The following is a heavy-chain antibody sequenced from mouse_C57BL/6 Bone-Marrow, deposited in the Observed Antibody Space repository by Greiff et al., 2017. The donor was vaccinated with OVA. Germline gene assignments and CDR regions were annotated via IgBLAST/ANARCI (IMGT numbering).Heavy chain of an antibody. Sequence: VQLQQSGAELVKPGASVKLSCKASGYTFTSYWMHWVKQRPGQGLEWIGMIHPNSGSTNYNEKFKSKATLTEDKSSSTAYMTLSSLLSEDSVVYKCAIGLLWPHYLDYWGKGTTLTVSS. J-gene: IGHJ2*01. CDR3: AIGLLWPHYLDY. CDR1: GYTFTSYW. V-gene: IGHV1-64*01. CDR2: IHPNSGST. D-gene: IGHD2-1*01.